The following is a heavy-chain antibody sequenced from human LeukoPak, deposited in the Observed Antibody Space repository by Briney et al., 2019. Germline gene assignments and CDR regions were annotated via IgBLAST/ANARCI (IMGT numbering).Heavy chain of an antibody. Sequence: GSLRLSCAASGFTFSSYAMSWVRQPPGKGLEWIGSIYYNGSTYYNPSLKSRVTISVDTSKNQFSLKLSSVTAADTAVYYCARDPSRHCSSTNCYHFDYWGQGTLVTVSS. D-gene: IGHD2-2*01. V-gene: IGHV4-39*07. CDR1: GFTFSSYA. J-gene: IGHJ4*02. CDR3: ARDPSRHCSSTNCYHFDY. CDR2: IYYNGST.